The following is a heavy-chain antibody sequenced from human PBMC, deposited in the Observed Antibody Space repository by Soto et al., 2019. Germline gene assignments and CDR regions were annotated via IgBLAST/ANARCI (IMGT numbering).Heavy chain of an antibody. Sequence: PXXTLSLPFTVSGGSIRRRSYYWGWIRQPPGKGLEWIGNIYYSGSTYYNPSLKSRVTISVDTSKNQFYLKLSSVTAADTAVYYCASSEFHWGQGTLVTVSS. CDR1: GGSIRRRSYY. J-gene: IGHJ4*02. CDR3: ASSEFH. V-gene: IGHV4-39*01. CDR2: IYYSGST. D-gene: IGHD2-21*01.